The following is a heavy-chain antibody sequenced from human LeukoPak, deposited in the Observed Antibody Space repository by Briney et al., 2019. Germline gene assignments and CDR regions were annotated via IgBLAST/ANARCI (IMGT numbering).Heavy chain of an antibody. CDR2: ISSRSSYI. D-gene: IGHD2-2*01. J-gene: IGHJ4*02. CDR3: TRDRVVVVPAAFDY. Sequence: GGSLGLSCAASGFTFSGYTMNWVRQAPGKGLEWVSSISSRSSYIYYADSLKGRITISRDNAKNSLYLQMNGLRAEDTAVYYCTRDRVVVVPAAFDYWGQETLVTVSS. V-gene: IGHV3-21*01. CDR1: GFTFSGYT.